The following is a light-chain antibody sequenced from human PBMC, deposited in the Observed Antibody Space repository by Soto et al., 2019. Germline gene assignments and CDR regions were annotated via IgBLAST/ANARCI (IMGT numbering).Light chain of an antibody. Sequence: DIQMTQSPSSLSASVGDRVTITCRESQRIGSYLNWYPHKPGRAPKVLIFAASSLHSEVPSRFSGSGSGAEFTLTISNLQPEDFATYYCQQSYTTPRTFGQGTSLDIK. V-gene: IGKV1-39*01. J-gene: IGKJ2*01. CDR3: QQSYTTPRT. CDR1: QRIGSY. CDR2: AAS.